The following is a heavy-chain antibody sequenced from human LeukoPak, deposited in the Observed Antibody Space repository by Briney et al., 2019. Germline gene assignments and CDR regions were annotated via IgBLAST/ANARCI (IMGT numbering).Heavy chain of an antibody. Sequence: GESLMISCKGSGYSFTSYWIGWVRQMPGKGLEWMGIIYPGDSDTRYSPSFQGQVTISADKSISTAYLQWSSLKASDTAMYYCARGLWGVVVVSAATSWFDPWGQGTLVTVSS. V-gene: IGHV5-51*01. CDR3: ARGLWGVVVVSAATSWFDP. J-gene: IGHJ5*02. CDR2: IYPGDSDT. CDR1: GYSFTSYW. D-gene: IGHD2-2*01.